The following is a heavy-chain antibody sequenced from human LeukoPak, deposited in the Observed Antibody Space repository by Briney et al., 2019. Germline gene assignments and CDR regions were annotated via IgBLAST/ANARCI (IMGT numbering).Heavy chain of an antibody. J-gene: IGHJ4*02. D-gene: IGHD3-10*01. CDR3: AKGGARGITMVRGVLDY. CDR1: GFTFSSYA. CDR2: ISGSGGST. V-gene: IGHV3-23*01. Sequence: PGGSLRLSCAASGFTFSSYAMSWVRQAPGKGLEWVSAISGSGGSTYYADSVKGRFTISRDNSKNTLYLQMNSLRAEDTAVYYCAKGGARGITMVRGVLDYWGQGTLVTVSS.